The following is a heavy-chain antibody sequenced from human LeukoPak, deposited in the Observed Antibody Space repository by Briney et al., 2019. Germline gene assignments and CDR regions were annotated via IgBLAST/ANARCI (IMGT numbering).Heavy chain of an antibody. CDR3: ARETAAGQTDY. CDR1: GGSISSYY. V-gene: IGHV4-59*01. J-gene: IGHJ4*02. Sequence: SETLSLTCTVSGGSISSYYWSWIRQPPGKGLAWIGNIYYRGTTNYNPSLKSRVTISVDTSKNQFSLKLSSVTAADTAVYHCARETAAGQTDYWGQGTLVTVSS. D-gene: IGHD6-13*01. CDR2: IYYRGTT.